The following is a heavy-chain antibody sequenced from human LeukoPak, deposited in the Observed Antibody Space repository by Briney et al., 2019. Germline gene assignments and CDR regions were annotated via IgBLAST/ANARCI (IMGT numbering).Heavy chain of an antibody. V-gene: IGHV1-69*13. CDR3: ARGPLGWDTAMLGIDY. CDR1: GGTFSSYA. CDR2: IIPIFGTA. J-gene: IGHJ4*02. D-gene: IGHD5-18*01. Sequence: GASVKVSCKASGGTFSSYAISWVRQAPGQGLEWMGGIIPIFGTANYAQKFQGRVTITADESTSTAYMELSSPRSEDTAVYYCARGPLGWDTAMLGIDYWGQGTLVTVSS.